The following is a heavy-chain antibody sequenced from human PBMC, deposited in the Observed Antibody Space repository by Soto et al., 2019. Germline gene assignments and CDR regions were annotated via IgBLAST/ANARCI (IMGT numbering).Heavy chain of an antibody. V-gene: IGHV4-39*01. CDR2: IYFSGST. Sequence: SETLSLTCTVSGGSISSSSYYWGWIRQPPWKGLEWIGSIYFSGSTYYNPSLKSRVTISVDTSKNQFSLRLSSVTAADTAVYYCARLVGYCSGGNCYPDHWGQGTLVTSPQ. CDR3: ARLVGYCSGGNCYPDH. D-gene: IGHD2-15*01. J-gene: IGHJ5*02. CDR1: GGSISSSSYY.